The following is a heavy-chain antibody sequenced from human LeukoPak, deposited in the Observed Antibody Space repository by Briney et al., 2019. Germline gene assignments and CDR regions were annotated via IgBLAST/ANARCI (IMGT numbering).Heavy chain of an antibody. J-gene: IGHJ6*03. Sequence: ASVKVSCKASGYTFTGYYMHWVRQAPGQGLEWMGWINPNSGGTNYAQKFQDRVTITRDTSISTAYMELSRLRSDDTAVYYCARSPRRIAAAGDYYYYYMDVWGKGTTVTVSS. CDR2: INPNSGGT. CDR3: ARSPRRIAAAGDYYYYYMDV. CDR1: GYTFTGYY. V-gene: IGHV1-2*02. D-gene: IGHD6-13*01.